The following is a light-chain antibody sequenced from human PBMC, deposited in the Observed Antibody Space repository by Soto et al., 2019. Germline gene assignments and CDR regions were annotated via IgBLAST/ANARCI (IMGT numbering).Light chain of an antibody. CDR2: AAS. J-gene: IGKJ3*01. CDR1: QSVSSDY. V-gene: IGKV3-20*01. CDR3: QLYGTPPPVFT. Sequence: IVLPQKSVTLALSPGIRATLSCRASQSVSSDYLAWYQQKPGQAPRLLIYAASSRATGIPDRFSGSGSGTDFTLTISRREPEDFAVYYCQLYGTPPPVFTFGPRTKVDIK.